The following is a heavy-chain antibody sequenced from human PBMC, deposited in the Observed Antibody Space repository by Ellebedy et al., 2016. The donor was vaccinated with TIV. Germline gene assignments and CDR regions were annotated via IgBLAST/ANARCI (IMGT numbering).Heavy chain of an antibody. V-gene: IGHV3-33*01. CDR3: ARAVTNHIDY. CDR2: IWLDGRKI. D-gene: IGHD4-17*01. CDR1: GFTFSNYG. Sequence: PGGSLRLSCAASGFTFSNYGMHWVRQAPGKGLEWVAIIWLDGRKIYYADPGKGRFTVSRDNSKNMLYMQMSSLRAEDTAVYYCARAVTNHIDYWGQGTLVTVSS. J-gene: IGHJ4*02.